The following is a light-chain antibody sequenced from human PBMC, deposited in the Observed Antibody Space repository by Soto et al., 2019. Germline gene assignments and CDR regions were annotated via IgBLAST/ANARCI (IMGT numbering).Light chain of an antibody. CDR1: SSNIGNNY. CDR2: DNN. J-gene: IGLJ1*01. Sequence: QSVLTQPPSVSAAPGQKVTISFSGSSSNIGNNYVSWYQQLPGTAPKLLIYDNNKRPSGIPDRFSGSKSGTSATLGITGPQTGDEADYYCGTWDSSLSGVFGTGTKVTVL. CDR3: GTWDSSLSGV. V-gene: IGLV1-51*01.